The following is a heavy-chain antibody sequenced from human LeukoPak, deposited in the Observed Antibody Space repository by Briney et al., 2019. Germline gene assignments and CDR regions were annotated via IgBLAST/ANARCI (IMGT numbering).Heavy chain of an antibody. CDR3: TKGTGKSTLNWFDP. J-gene: IGHJ5*02. D-gene: IGHD1-14*01. Sequence: GGSLRLSCTASGFTFGDYAMTWVRQAPGKGLEWVSLISWDGVNTYYADSVKGRFTISRDNSKNSLFLQMSSLRTEDTALYYCTKGTGKSTLNWFDPWGQGTLVTVSS. CDR1: GFTFGDYA. CDR2: ISWDGVNT. V-gene: IGHV3-43*02.